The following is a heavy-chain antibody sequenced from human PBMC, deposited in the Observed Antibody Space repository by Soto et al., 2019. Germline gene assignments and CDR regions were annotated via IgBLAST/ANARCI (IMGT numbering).Heavy chain of an antibody. D-gene: IGHD3-3*01. CDR3: ASLRSAALFGMDV. J-gene: IGHJ6*02. V-gene: IGHV1-69*06. Sequence: ASVKVSCKASGGTFSSYAIRWVRQAPGQGLELMGGIIPIFGTANYAQKFQGRVTITADKSTGTAYMELSSLRSEDTAVYYCASLRSAALFGMDVWGQGTTVTVS. CDR2: IIPIFGTA. CDR1: GGTFSSYA.